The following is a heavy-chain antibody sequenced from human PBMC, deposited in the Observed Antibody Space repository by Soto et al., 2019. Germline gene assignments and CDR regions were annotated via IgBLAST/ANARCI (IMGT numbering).Heavy chain of an antibody. CDR1: GFTFSSYA. D-gene: IGHD5-18*01. CDR2: ISYDGSNK. V-gene: IGHV3-30-3*01. CDR3: ARELVGGTDMVKDYYYCDMDV. J-gene: IGHJ6*02. Sequence: QVQLVESGGGVVQPGRSLRLSCAASGFTFSSYAMHWVRQAPGKGLEWVAVISYDGSNKYYADSVKGRCTISRDNSNNALYLQINGLRAEDAAVYYCARELVGGTDMVKDYYYCDMDVWGQGTTVTVSS.